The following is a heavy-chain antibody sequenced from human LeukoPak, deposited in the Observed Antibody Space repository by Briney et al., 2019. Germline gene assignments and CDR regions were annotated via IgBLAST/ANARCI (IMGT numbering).Heavy chain of an antibody. D-gene: IGHD3-22*01. CDR3: ARATLPYYDSSGGWLGY. CDR2: ISSSGSTI. J-gene: IGHJ4*02. CDR1: GFTFSDYY. Sequence: GGSLRLSCAASGFTFSDYYMSWIRQAPGKGLGWVSYISSSGSTIYYADSVKGRFTISRDNAKNSLYLQMNSLRAEDTAVYYCARATLPYYDSSGGWLGYWGQGTLVTVSS. V-gene: IGHV3-11*04.